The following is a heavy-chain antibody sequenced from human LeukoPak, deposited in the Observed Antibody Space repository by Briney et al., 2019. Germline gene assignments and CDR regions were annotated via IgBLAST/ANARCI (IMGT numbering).Heavy chain of an antibody. CDR1: GFTFSTFS. V-gene: IGHV3-64D*06. J-gene: IGHJ3*02. D-gene: IGHD3-16*01. CDR3: VKTMMTFGGVIRTDAFDI. Sequence: PGGSLRLSCSASGFTFSTFSMHWVRHAPGKRLEYVSGINNNGDSTYYSDSVKARLTNSRDNSKNTLFLQMASLRAEDTAVYYCVKTMMTFGGVIRTDAFDIWGQGTMVIVSS. CDR2: INNNGDST.